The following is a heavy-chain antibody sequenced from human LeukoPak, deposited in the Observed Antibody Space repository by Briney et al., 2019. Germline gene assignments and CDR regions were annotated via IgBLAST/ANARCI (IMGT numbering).Heavy chain of an antibody. CDR1: GFTFSSYD. Sequence: GGSLRLSCAASGFTFSSYDMHWVRHATGKGLAWVSAIGTAGDTYYPGSVKGRFTISRENAKNSLYLQMNSLRAGDTAVYYCARVGSSWSDFDYWGQGTLVTVSS. D-gene: IGHD6-13*01. CDR2: IGTAGDT. V-gene: IGHV3-13*01. CDR3: ARVGSSWSDFDY. J-gene: IGHJ4*02.